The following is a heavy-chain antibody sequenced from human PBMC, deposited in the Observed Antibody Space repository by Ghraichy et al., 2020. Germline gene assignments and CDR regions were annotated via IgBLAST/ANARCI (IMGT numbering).Heavy chain of an antibody. CDR2: VYYTGKI. D-gene: IGHD3-22*01. CDR1: GGSISSYY. Sequence: SETLSLTCTVSGGSISSYYWSWIRHPPGKGLEWIGHVYYTGKINYNSSLKSRVIISVDTSKNQFSLKLSSVTAADTAVYYCASPLFESSGYYAFDIWGQGTMVTVSS. V-gene: IGHV4-59*08. J-gene: IGHJ3*02. CDR3: ASPLFESSGYYAFDI.